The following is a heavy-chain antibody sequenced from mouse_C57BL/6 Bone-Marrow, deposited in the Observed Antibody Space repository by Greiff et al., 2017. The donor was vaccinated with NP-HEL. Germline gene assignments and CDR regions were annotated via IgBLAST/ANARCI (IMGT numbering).Heavy chain of an antibody. D-gene: IGHD1-1*01. J-gene: IGHJ4*01. CDR2: IYPGDGDT. CDR1: GYAFSSYW. CDR3: ARRDYGSNYAMDY. Sequence: QVQLQQSGAELVKPGASVKISCKASGYAFSSYWMNWVKQRPGKGLEWIGQIYPGDGDTNYNGKFTGKATLTADKSSSTAYMQLSSLTSEDSAVYFCARRDYGSNYAMDYWGQGTSVTVSS. V-gene: IGHV1-80*01.